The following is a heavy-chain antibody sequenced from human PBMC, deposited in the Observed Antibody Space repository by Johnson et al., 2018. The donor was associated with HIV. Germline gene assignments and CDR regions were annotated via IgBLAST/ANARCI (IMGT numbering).Heavy chain of an antibody. J-gene: IGHJ3*02. D-gene: IGHD2-2*01. CDR1: GFTISTFW. CDR2: ISGDGSSS. Sequence: VQLVESGGALVQPGGSLRLSCEVSGFTISTFWMHWVRQVPGKGLMWVSRISGDGSSSSYADSVKGRFTISRDNAKNTLYLQLNSLRVEDTAIYYCARGPGLFSRPEQFAFDIWGQGTMVTVSS. CDR3: ARGPGLFSRPEQFAFDI. V-gene: IGHV3-74*02.